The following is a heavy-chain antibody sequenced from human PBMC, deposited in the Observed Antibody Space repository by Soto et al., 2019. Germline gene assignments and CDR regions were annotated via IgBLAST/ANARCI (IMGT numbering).Heavy chain of an antibody. CDR3: AHRWKSGDAFDI. CDR1: GLSRSNSGVG. Sequence: QITLKESGPTLVKPTQPLTLTCTFSGLSRSNSGVGVRWIRQPPGKALERLPLIYWDEDKRYSPSLKSRLTITKDASKHQVVLTMTNMVPVDTATYYCAHRWKSGDAFDIWGQGTMVTASS. J-gene: IGHJ3*02. V-gene: IGHV2-5*02. D-gene: IGHD1-1*01. CDR2: IYWDEDK.